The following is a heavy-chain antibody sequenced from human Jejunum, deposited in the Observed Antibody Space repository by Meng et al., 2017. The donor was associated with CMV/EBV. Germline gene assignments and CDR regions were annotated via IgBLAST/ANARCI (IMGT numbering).Heavy chain of an antibody. CDR3: AKDWSGVGYCSSTSCYSDY. J-gene: IGHJ4*02. CDR2: ISAGGGST. Sequence: YGMNWVRQAPGKGLEWVSTISAGGGSTYYADSVKSRFDVSRDNSKSTLYLQMNSLRAEDTAVYHCAKDWSGVGYCSSTSCYSDYWGQGTLVTVSS. D-gene: IGHD2-2*02. CDR1: YG. V-gene: IGHV3-23*01.